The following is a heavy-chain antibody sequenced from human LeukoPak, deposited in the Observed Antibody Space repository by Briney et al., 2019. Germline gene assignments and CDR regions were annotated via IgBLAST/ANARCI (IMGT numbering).Heavy chain of an antibody. CDR2: INHSGST. CDR3: ARAEFSFDYGSGSYYKFGRKHIYYFDY. D-gene: IGHD3-10*01. V-gene: IGHV4-34*01. J-gene: IGHJ4*02. Sequence: PSETLSLTCSVPGGSISGYYWSWIRQPPGKGLEWIGEINHSGSTNYNPSLKSRVTISVDTSKNQFSLKLSSVTAADTAVYYCARAEFSFDYGSGSYYKFGRKHIYYFDYWGQGTLVTVSS. CDR1: GGSISGYY.